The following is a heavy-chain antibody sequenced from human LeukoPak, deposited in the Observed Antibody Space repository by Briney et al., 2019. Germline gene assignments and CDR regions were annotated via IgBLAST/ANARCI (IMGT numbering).Heavy chain of an antibody. V-gene: IGHV4-59*01. Sequence: SETLSLTCTVAGGAISSYYWSWIRQPPGKGLEWIGYIYSRGSTNCNPSLKSRVTISVDTSKNQFSLKLTSVTAADTALYFCARGGRGSGTYYPSHLYYYYGMDVWGKGTTVTVSS. CDR2: IYSRGST. D-gene: IGHD3-10*01. CDR3: ARGGRGSGTYYPSHLYYYYGMDV. CDR1: GGAISSYY. J-gene: IGHJ6*04.